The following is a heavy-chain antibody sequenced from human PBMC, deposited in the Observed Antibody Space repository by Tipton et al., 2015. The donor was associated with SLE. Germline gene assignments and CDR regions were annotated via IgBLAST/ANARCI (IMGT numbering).Heavy chain of an antibody. CDR3: ARTLDALDI. J-gene: IGHJ3*02. V-gene: IGHV4-61*02. Sequence: TLSLTCTVSGVSISSGSYYWNWVRQPAGKGLEWIGRIYTTGSPYYNPSLESRVVMSMDKSKNQFSLKLTAVTAADTAVYYCARTLDALDIWGRGTMVTVSS. CDR2: IYTTGSP. CDR1: GVSISSGSYY.